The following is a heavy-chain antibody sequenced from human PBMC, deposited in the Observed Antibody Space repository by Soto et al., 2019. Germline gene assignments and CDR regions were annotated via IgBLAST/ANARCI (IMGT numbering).Heavy chain of an antibody. CDR3: ARGNYDFWSGYRYNWFDP. CDR1: GYTFTGYY. D-gene: IGHD3-3*01. Sequence: QVQLVQSGAEVKKPGASVKVSCKASGYTFTGYYMHWVRQAPGQGLEWMGWINPNSGGTNYAQKFQGWVTMTRDTSISTAYMELSRLRSDDTAVYYCARGNYDFWSGYRYNWFDPWGQGTLVTVSS. CDR2: INPNSGGT. V-gene: IGHV1-2*04. J-gene: IGHJ5*02.